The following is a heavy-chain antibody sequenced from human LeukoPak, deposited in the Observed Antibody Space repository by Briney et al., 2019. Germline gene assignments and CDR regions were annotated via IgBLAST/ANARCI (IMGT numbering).Heavy chain of an antibody. D-gene: IGHD5-12*01. CDR3: ARGGYLDYFDY. J-gene: IGHJ4*02. V-gene: IGHV4-31*03. CDR1: GGFIISGGYN. CDR2: TYYSGST. Sequence: SQTLSLTCTVSGGFIISGGYNCSWLRHPPGRVLEGTGNTYYSGSTYYDPSVKSRFTISVDTSKNQLSLKLSSVTAADTAVYYCARGGYLDYFDYWGQGTLVTVSS.